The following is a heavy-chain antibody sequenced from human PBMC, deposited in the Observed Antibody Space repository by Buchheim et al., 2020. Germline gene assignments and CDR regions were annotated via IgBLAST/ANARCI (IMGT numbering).Heavy chain of an antibody. J-gene: IGHJ5*02. CDR2: ISGSGGST. CDR3: AKDSFWSGYYARNWFDP. CDR1: GFTFSSYA. V-gene: IGHV3-23*01. Sequence: EVQLLESGGGLVQPGGSLRLSCAASGFTFSSYAMSWVRQAPGKGLEWVSAISGSGGSTYYADSVKGRFTISRDNSKNTLYLQMNSLRAEDTAVYYRAKDSFWSGYYARNWFDPWGQGTL. D-gene: IGHD3-3*01.